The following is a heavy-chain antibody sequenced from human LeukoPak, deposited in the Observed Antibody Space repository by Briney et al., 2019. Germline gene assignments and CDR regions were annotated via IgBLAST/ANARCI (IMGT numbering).Heavy chain of an antibody. D-gene: IGHD2-2*01. V-gene: IGHV4-59*11. J-gene: IGHJ4*02. CDR1: GGSISGQY. Sequence: SETLSLTCTVSGGSISGQYWSLIRQPPGKGLEWIGYIYYTGITKYNPSLKSRVTISVDTSKNQFSLRLTSVTAADTAVYYCARDPHCSSTNCPFDFWGQGTLVIVSS. CDR3: ARDPHCSSTNCPFDF. CDR2: IYYTGIT.